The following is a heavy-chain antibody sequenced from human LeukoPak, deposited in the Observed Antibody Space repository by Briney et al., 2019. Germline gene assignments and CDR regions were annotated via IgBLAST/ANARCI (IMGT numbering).Heavy chain of an antibody. J-gene: IGHJ4*02. V-gene: IGHV4-34*01. CDR1: GGSFSDYY. CDR2: VNHSGST. D-gene: IGHD5-12*01. CDR3: ARDSEWLLLTYFDY. Sequence: SETLSLTCAVYGGSFSDYYWSWIRQSPGKGLEWIGEVNHSGSTNYNPSLKSRVTISVDTSKNQFSLKLSSVTAADTAVYYCARDSEWLLLTYFDYWGQGTLVTVSS.